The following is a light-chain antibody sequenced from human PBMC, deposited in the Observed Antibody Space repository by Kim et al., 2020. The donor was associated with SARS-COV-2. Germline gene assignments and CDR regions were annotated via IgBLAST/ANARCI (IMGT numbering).Light chain of an antibody. CDR2: GKN. CDR3: NSRDSSGNRV. V-gene: IGLV3-19*01. CDR1: SLRSYD. Sequence: VAVGHTVRITCRGDSLRSYDASWYQQKPGQAPVLVIYGKNNRPSGIPDRFSGYSSGNTASLTITGAQAEDEADYYCNSRDSSGNRVFGGGTQLTVL. J-gene: IGLJ3*02.